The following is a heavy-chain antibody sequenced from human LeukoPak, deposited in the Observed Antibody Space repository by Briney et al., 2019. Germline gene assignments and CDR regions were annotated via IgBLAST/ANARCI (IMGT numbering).Heavy chain of an antibody. CDR1: GGTLSNYA. Sequence: GASVKVSCKASGGTLSNYAISWVRQAPGQGLEWMGGIIPMLDTTTSAPKFQARVTITADKSTSTAYMELSRLRSDDTAVYYCAHSSRGGAGLLFDYWGREPWSPSPQ. D-gene: IGHD2/OR15-2a*01. CDR2: IIPMLDTT. CDR3: AHSSRGGAGLLFDY. V-gene: IGHV1-69*10. J-gene: IGHJ4*02.